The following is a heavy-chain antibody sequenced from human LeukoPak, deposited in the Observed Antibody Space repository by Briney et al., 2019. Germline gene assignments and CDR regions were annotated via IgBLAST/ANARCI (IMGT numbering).Heavy chain of an antibody. Sequence: SVKVSCKASGGTFSSYAISWVRQAPGQGLEWMGRIIPILGIANYAQKFQGRVTITADKSTSTAYMELSSLRSEDTAVYYCASQRRYYDSSGYDYWGQGTLVTVSS. CDR3: ASQRRYYDSSGYDY. J-gene: IGHJ4*02. D-gene: IGHD3-22*01. CDR2: IIPILGIA. CDR1: GGTFSSYA. V-gene: IGHV1-69*04.